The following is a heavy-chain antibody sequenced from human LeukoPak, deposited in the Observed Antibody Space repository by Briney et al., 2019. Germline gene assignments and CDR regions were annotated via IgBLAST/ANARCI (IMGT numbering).Heavy chain of an antibody. J-gene: IGHJ6*03. D-gene: IGHD6-6*01. CDR1: GGSFSGYY. Sequence: SETLSLTCAVYGGSFSGYYWSWIRQPPGKGLEWIGEINHSGSTNYNPSLKSRVTISVDTSKNQFSLKLSSVTAADTAVYYCARTSSSPNRYYYYYMDVWGKGTTVTVSS. CDR3: ARTSSSPNRYYYYYMDV. V-gene: IGHV4-34*01. CDR2: INHSGST.